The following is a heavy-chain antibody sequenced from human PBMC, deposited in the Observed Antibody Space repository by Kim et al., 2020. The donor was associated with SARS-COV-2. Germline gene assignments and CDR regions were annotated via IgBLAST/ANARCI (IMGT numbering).Heavy chain of an antibody. Sequence: SETLSLTCTVSGGSISSGGYYWSWIRQHPGKGLEWIGYIYYSGSTYYNPSLKSRVTISVDTSKNQFSLKLSSVTAADTAVYYCAVPAAMDDAFDIWGQGTMVTVSS. D-gene: IGHD2-2*01. CDR1: GGSISSGGYY. CDR2: IYYSGST. CDR3: AVPAAMDDAFDI. J-gene: IGHJ3*02. V-gene: IGHV4-31*03.